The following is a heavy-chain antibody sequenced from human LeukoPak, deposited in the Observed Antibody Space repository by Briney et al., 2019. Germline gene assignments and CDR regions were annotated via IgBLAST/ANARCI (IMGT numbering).Heavy chain of an antibody. CDR2: ISSSSSYI. CDR1: GFTFSSYS. V-gene: IGHV3-21*01. Sequence: GGSLRLSCAASGFTFSSYSMNWVRQAPGKGLEWVSSISSSSSYIYYADSVKGRFTISRDNAKNSLYLQMNSLRAEDTAVYYCARALWDIVVVPAAIDYWDQGTLVTVSS. CDR3: ARALWDIVVVPAAIDY. J-gene: IGHJ4*02. D-gene: IGHD2-2*01.